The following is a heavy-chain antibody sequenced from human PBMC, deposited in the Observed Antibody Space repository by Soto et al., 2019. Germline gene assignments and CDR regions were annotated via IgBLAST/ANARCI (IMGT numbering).Heavy chain of an antibody. J-gene: IGHJ6*02. CDR1: GFSFSRYA. CDR2: IASDGSNE. CDR3: AKDFEVSGGHYGSLNYYYGMDV. D-gene: IGHD3-10*01. V-gene: IGHV3-30*18. Sequence: GGSLRLSCAASGFSFSRYAMHWVRQAPGKGLEWVALIASDGSNEYYASSVKGRFTISRDTSKNMVNLQMGSLRVDDTAVYYCAKDFEVSGGHYGSLNYYYGMDVWGQGTTVTVSS.